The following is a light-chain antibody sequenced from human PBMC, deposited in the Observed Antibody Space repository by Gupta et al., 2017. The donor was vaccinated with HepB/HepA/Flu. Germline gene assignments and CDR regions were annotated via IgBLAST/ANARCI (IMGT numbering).Light chain of an antibody. CDR3: LLSFSRVYV. Sequence: QAVVTQEPSLTVSPGGTVTLTCDSSAGPVTSAHFPYWFQQKPGQAPRTLIYDTSNKHPWTPARFSGSILGGKAALXLXSAQPEXEDEYSCLLSFSRVYVFGTGTKATVL. CDR1: AGPVTSAHF. V-gene: IGLV7-46*01. J-gene: IGLJ1*01. CDR2: DTS.